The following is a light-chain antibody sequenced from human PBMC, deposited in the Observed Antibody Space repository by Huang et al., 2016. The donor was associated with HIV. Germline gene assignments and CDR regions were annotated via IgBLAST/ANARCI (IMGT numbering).Light chain of an antibody. CDR3: QQRSTWPPS. V-gene: IGKV3-11*01. CDR2: DTS. J-gene: IGKJ2*01. Sequence: EIVLTQSPATLSLSPGERATLSCRASQSVNNYLAWYQQKPGQPPRLLIDDTSNRATGSPSRFSGSGSGTVFTLTISSLEPEDFAVYYCQQRSTWPPSFGQGTRLDMK. CDR1: QSVNNY.